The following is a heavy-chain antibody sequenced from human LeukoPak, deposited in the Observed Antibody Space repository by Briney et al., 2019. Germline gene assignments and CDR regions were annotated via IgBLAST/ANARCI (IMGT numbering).Heavy chain of an antibody. V-gene: IGHV3-7*01. J-gene: IGHJ4*02. CDR2: INQDGSEK. Sequence: GGSLRLSCAASGFTFSDYYMSWIRQAPGKGLEWVAHINQDGSEKYYVDSVKGRFTISRDNARNSQFLQMNSLRAEDTAVYYCASGGGWVFYNWGQGTLVTVSS. CDR1: GFTFSDYY. D-gene: IGHD6-19*01. CDR3: ASGGGWVFYN.